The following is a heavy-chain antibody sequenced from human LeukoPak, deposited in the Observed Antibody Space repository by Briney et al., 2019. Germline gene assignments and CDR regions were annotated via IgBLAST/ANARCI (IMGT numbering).Heavy chain of an antibody. J-gene: IGHJ4*02. CDR1: GFTFSSYA. CDR2: ISYDGSNK. D-gene: IGHD2-21*02. CDR3: ARDHCGGDCYWTLSDY. Sequence: GGSLRLSCAASGFTFSSYALHWGRQGPGKGLGWVAVISYDGSNKYYADSVKGRFTISRDNSKNTLYLQMNSLRAEDTAVYYCARDHCGGDCYWTLSDYWGQGTLVTVSS. V-gene: IGHV3-30*04.